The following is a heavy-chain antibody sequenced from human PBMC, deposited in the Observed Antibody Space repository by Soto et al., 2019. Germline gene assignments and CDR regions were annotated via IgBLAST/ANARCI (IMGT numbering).Heavy chain of an antibody. CDR1: GYTLTNYW. V-gene: IGHV5-51*01. Sequence: GESLKISCKGPGYTLTNYWIGWVRQMPGKGLEWMGIIYPGDSDTKYNPSFQGQVTISADKSITTTYLQWSSLKASDTAIYYCAASIFYYGMDVWGQGTTVTVSS. J-gene: IGHJ6*02. CDR2: IYPGDSDT. CDR3: AASIFYYGMDV.